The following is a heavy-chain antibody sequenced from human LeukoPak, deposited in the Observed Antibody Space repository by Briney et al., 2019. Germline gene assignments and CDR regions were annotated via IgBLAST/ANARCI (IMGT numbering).Heavy chain of an antibody. CDR1: GGSTTSYY. V-gene: IGHV4-59*01. CDR2: IYYTGNT. CDR3: ARVIKGTGSTAFGFDY. J-gene: IGHJ4*02. Sequence: SETLSLTCTVSGGSTTSYYWSWIRQSPGKGLEWIGYIYYTGNTNYNPALKSRVTISVDTSKNQFSLKLSSVTAADTAFYYCARVIKGTGSTAFGFDYWGQGTLVTVSS. D-gene: IGHD2-8*02.